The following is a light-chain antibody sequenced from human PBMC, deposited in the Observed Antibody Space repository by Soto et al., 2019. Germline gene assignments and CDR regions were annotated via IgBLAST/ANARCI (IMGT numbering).Light chain of an antibody. J-gene: IGKJ2*01. Sequence: EIVMTQSPATVPASPGERVTLSGRASQSVNSDLAWYQQTPGQAPRPLIYDASTRAAGVPARFSGSGSGTEFTLTISSLQSEDFALYYCQQYSQWPLYTFGQGTKV. CDR2: DAS. CDR1: QSVNSD. CDR3: QQYSQWPLYT. V-gene: IGKV3-15*01.